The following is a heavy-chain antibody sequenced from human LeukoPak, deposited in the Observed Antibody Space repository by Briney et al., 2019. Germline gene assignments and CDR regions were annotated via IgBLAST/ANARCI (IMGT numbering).Heavy chain of an antibody. D-gene: IGHD2-8*01. V-gene: IGHV3-30*09. CDR1: GFTFSSYA. CDR3: ARDLFRRRNGVVEGYFDY. Sequence: GGSLRLSCAASGFTFSSYAMHWVRQAPGKGLEWVAVISYDGSNKYYADSVKGRFAISRDNSKNTLYLQMNSLRAEDTAVYYSARDLFRRRNGVVEGYFDYWGQGTLVTVSS. CDR2: ISYDGSNK. J-gene: IGHJ4*02.